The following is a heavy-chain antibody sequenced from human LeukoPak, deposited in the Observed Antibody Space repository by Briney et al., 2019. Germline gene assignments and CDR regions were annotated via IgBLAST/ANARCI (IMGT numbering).Heavy chain of an antibody. V-gene: IGHV4-39*07. CDR1: GGSISSSSYY. D-gene: IGHD1-26*01. J-gene: IGHJ4*02. CDR2: IYYSGST. CDR3: ARDHRYSGSLDY. Sequence: SETLSLTCTVSGGSISSSSYYLGWIRQPPGKGLEWIGSIYYSGSTYYNPSLKSRVTISVDTSKNQFSLKLSSVTAADTAVYYCARDHRYSGSLDYWGQGTLVTVSS.